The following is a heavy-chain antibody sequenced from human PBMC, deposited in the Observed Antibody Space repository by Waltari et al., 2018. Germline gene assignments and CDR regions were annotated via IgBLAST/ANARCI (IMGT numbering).Heavy chain of an antibody. CDR1: GGTFTSYA. V-gene: IGHV1-69*05. CDR3: ARESSGHEAFDI. Sequence: QVQLVQSGAEVKKPGSSVKVSCKASGGTFTSYALRWGRQAPGQGLEWMGGIIPIFGTANYAQKFQGRVTITTDESTSTAYMELSSLRSEDTAVYYCARESSGHEAFDIWGQGTMVTVSS. D-gene: IGHD3-22*01. J-gene: IGHJ3*02. CDR2: IIPIFGTA.